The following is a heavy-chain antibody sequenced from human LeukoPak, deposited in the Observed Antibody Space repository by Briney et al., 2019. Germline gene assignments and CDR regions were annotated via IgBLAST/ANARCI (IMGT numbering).Heavy chain of an antibody. D-gene: IGHD6-13*01. Sequence: SVKVSCKASGGTFSSYAISWVRQAPGQGLEWMGGIIPIFGTANYAQKFQGRVTITTDESTSTAYMELSSLRSEDTAVYYCARGEGYSSSWYKEYYFDYWGQGTLVTVSS. J-gene: IGHJ4*02. CDR2: IIPIFGTA. CDR3: ARGEGYSSSWYKEYYFDY. V-gene: IGHV1-69*05. CDR1: GGTFSSYA.